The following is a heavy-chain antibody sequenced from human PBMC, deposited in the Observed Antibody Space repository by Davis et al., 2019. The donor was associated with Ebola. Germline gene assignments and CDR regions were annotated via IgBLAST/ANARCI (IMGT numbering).Heavy chain of an antibody. Sequence: GGSLRLSCAASGFTFSSYWMSWVRQASGKGLEWVGRIRSKANSYATAYAASVKGRFTISRDDSKNTAYLQMNSLKTEDTAVYYCTRLGITMIVYWGQGTLVTVSS. CDR3: TRLGITMIVY. D-gene: IGHD3-22*01. CDR1: GFTFSSYW. CDR2: IRSKANSYAT. J-gene: IGHJ4*02. V-gene: IGHV3-73*01.